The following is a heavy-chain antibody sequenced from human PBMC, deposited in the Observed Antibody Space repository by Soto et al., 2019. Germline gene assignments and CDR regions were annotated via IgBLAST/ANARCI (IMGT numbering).Heavy chain of an antibody. V-gene: IGHV3-72*01. CDR1: GFTLSDHY. J-gene: IGHJ4*02. D-gene: IGHD1-26*01. Sequence: EVQLVESGGGLVQPGGSLRLSCAASGFTLSDHYMDWVRQAPGKGQEWLGRTRNKANNYITEYATSVKGRFTISRDDSKNSVYLQLNSLKSEDTAVYYCGRWTSGSPDCWGQGTLVTVSS. CDR3: GRWTSGSPDC. CDR2: TRNKANNYIT.